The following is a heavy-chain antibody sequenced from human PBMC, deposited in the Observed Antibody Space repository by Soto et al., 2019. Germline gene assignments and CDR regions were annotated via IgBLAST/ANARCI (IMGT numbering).Heavy chain of an antibody. CDR3: ARDRDPHCSAGNCSDAFDS. V-gene: IGHV3-48*01. J-gene: IGHJ3*02. Sequence: EVQLVESGGGLVQPGGSLRLSCAASGFIFSSYSMNWVRQAPGKGLEWISYISSSSSTIYYSDSVKGRFTISRDNAKNSLFLQMNSLRAEDTAVYFCARDRDPHCSAGNCSDAFDSWGQGTMVTVSS. CDR1: GFIFSSYS. D-gene: IGHD2-15*01. CDR2: ISSSSSTI.